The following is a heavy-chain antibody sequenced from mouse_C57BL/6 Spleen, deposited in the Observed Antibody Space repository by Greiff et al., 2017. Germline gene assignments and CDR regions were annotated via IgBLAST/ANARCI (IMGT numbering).Heavy chain of an antibody. CDR3: ARESYDYRFAY. D-gene: IGHD2-4*01. CDR1: GYAFSSSW. V-gene: IGHV1-82*01. Sequence: QVQLQQPGPELVKPGASVKISCKASGYAFSSSWMNWVKQRPGKGLEWIGRIYPGDGDTNYNGKFKGKATLTADKSSSTAYMQLSSLTSEDSAVYLSARESYDYRFAYWGQGTLVTVSA. CDR2: IYPGDGDT. J-gene: IGHJ3*01.